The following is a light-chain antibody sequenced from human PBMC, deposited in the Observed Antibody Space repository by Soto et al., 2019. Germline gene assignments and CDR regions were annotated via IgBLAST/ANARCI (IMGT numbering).Light chain of an antibody. J-gene: IGLJ1*01. CDR2: EVN. Sequence: QSALTQPASVSGSPGQSITISCAGTGSDVGAYNLVSWYLQHPGKAPQLIICEVNTRPSGISNRFSGSKSGDTASLTISGLQAEDESDYFCCSYAGTVAYVFGTGTKVTVL. V-gene: IGLV2-23*02. CDR3: CSYAGTVAYV. CDR1: GSDVGAYNL.